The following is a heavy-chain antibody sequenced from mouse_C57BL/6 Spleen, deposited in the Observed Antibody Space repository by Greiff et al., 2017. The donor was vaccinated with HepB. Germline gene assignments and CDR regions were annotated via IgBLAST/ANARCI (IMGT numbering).Heavy chain of an antibody. J-gene: IGHJ4*01. Sequence: QVQLQQSGAELVRPGASVKLSCTASGYTFTDYNINWVMQRPVQGIEWIARIYPGSGNTYYNEKFKGKATLTAEQSSSAAYMQLSSLTSEDSAVYFCASRGYYAMDYWGQGTSVTVSS. CDR1: GYTFTDYN. D-gene: IGHD3-3*01. V-gene: IGHV1-76*01. CDR2: IYPGSGNT. CDR3: ASRGYYAMDY.